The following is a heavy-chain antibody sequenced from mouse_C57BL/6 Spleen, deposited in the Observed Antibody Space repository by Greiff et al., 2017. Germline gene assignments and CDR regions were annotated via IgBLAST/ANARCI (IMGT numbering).Heavy chain of an antibody. D-gene: IGHD2-4*01. CDR2: IYWDDDK. CDR1: GFSLSTSGMG. J-gene: IGHJ3*01. Sequence: QVTLKESGPGILQSSQTLSLTCSFSGFSLSTSGMGVSWIRQPSGKGLEWLAPIYWDDDKRYNPSLKRRLTISKDTSRNQVFLKITSVDTADTATYYCAQGLYYDYDAWFAYWGQGTLVTVSA. V-gene: IGHV8-12*01. CDR3: AQGLYYDYDAWFAY.